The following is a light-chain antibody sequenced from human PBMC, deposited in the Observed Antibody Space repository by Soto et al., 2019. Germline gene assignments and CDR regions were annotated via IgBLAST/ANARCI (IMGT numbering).Light chain of an antibody. Sequence: QSVLTQPPSTSGTPGQRVTISCSGSSSHIGSNTVNWYQQLPGTAPKLFIYTNNQRPSGVPDRFSGSKSGTSASLAISGLQSEDEADYYCATWDDSLNGRVFGGGTKV. CDR2: TNN. CDR1: SSHIGSNT. CDR3: ATWDDSLNGRV. V-gene: IGLV1-44*01. J-gene: IGLJ1*01.